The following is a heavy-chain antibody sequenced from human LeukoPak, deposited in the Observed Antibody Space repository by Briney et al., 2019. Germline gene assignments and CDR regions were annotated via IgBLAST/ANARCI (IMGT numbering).Heavy chain of an antibody. J-gene: IGHJ4*02. CDR3: TRDEYGAAD. V-gene: IGHV4-38-2*02. CDR2: VYHTGTT. CDR1: GYSVSSGYY. Sequence: SSETLSLTCVVSGYSVSSGYYWGWIRQSPGKGLEWIASVYHTGTTYYSPSLKSRASISVNMSKNHVSLRLTSVTAADTAMYYCTRDEYGAADWGQGILVTVSS. D-gene: IGHD4-17*01.